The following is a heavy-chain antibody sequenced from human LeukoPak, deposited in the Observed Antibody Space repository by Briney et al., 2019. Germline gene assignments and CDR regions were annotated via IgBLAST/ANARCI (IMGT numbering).Heavy chain of an antibody. D-gene: IGHD3-22*01. Sequence: GGSLRLSCAASGFTFSSYSLNWVRQAPGKGLEWVSTISDNGGSTYYPDSVKGRFTISRDNSKNTLYLQMNSLRAEDTAVYYCAKGAYYDLWGQGTLVTVSS. CDR3: AKGAYYDL. CDR2: ISDNGGST. J-gene: IGHJ4*02. V-gene: IGHV3-23*01. CDR1: GFTFSSYS.